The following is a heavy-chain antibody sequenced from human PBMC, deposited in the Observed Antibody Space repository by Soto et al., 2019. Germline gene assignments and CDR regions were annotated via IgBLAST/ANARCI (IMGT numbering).Heavy chain of an antibody. CDR3: ARGVPNYYAMDV. CDR2: IKFDGSNT. Sequence: GGLQRLPCAASGFNIRRYWMRWVRQAPGKGLVWVSRIKFDGSNTDYADSVKGRFTISRDNAKNTLYLQMNSLRAEDTALYYCARGVPNYYAMDVWGQGTTVSVSS. CDR1: GFNIRRYW. V-gene: IGHV3-74*01. J-gene: IGHJ6*02.